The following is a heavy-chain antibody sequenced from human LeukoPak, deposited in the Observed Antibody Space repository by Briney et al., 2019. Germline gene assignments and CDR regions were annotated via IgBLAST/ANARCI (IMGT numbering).Heavy chain of an antibody. CDR3: AKGGRLRYFDDRIGYYGMDV. CDR1: GFTFSSYA. CDR2: ISGSRGST. D-gene: IGHD3-9*01. Sequence: GWSLRLSCAASGFTFSSYAMSWVRQAPGKGLEGVSGISGSRGSTYYADSVKGRFTISRDNSKNTLYVQMNSLRAEDTAIYYCAKGGRLRYFDDRIGYYGMDVWGQGTTVTVSS. V-gene: IGHV3-23*01. J-gene: IGHJ6*02.